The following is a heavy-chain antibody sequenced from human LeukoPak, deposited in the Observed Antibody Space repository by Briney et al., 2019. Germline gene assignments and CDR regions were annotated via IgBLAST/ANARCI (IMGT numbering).Heavy chain of an antibody. D-gene: IGHD3-16*01. CDR2: ISETI. V-gene: IGHV3-48*04. J-gene: IGHJ4*02. Sequence: GGSLRLSCIASGFVFSRDNMNWVRQAPGKGLEWVAHISETIYYADSVQGRFTISRDNAKNSLYLQMSNLRVDDTAMYYCVREVGRPKTFYFDSWGRGTPVTVSP. CDR1: GFVFSRDN. CDR3: VREVGRPKTFYFDS.